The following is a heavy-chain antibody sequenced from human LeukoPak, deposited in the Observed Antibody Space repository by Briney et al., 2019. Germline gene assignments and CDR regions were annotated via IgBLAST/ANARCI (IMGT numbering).Heavy chain of an antibody. D-gene: IGHD4-17*01. Sequence: PGGSLRLSCAASGFTFNNYWMSWVRQAPGKGLEWVSIIYSGGSTYYADSVKGRFTISRDNSKNTLYLQMNSLRAEDTAVYYCARHNNDYGDYKDAQYFQHWGQGTLVTVSS. J-gene: IGHJ1*01. V-gene: IGHV3-66*04. CDR2: IYSGGST. CDR3: ARHNNDYGDYKDAQYFQH. CDR1: GFTFNNYW.